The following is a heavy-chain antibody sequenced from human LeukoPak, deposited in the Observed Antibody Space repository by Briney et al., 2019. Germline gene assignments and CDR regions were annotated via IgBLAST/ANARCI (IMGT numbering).Heavy chain of an antibody. D-gene: IGHD3-3*01. V-gene: IGHV3-48*04. J-gene: IGHJ4*02. CDR1: GFTFSNYW. CDR2: ISKSSGSI. CDR3: ARGGIFGVAPFRY. Sequence: PGGSLRLSCAASGFTFSNYWMHWVRQAPGKGLEWVSYISKSSGSIYNADSVKGRFTISRDNAKNSLFLQMNSLRAEDTAVYYCARGGIFGVAPFRYWGQGTLVTVSS.